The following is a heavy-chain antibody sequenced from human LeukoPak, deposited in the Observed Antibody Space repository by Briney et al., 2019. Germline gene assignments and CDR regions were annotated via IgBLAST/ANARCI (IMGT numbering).Heavy chain of an antibody. Sequence: GGSLRLSCAAPGFTFSSYSMSWVRQDPGKGLEWVSAISSSGGSTDYTDSVKGRFTISRDNSKNTLYLQMNSLRAEDTAVYYCAKKMSITAASQVDYWGQGTLVTVSS. D-gene: IGHD1-20*01. CDR1: GFTFSSYS. CDR3: AKKMSITAASQVDY. V-gene: IGHV3-23*01. J-gene: IGHJ4*02. CDR2: ISSSGGST.